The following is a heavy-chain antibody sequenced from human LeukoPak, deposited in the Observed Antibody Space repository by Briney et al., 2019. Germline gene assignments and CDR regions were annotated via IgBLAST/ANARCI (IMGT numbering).Heavy chain of an antibody. CDR2: INPNSGGT. D-gene: IGHD3-10*01. CDR1: GYTFTGYY. Sequence: ASVKVSCKASGYTFTGYYMHWVRQAPGQGLEWMGWINPNSGGTNYAQKFQGRVTMTRDTSINTAYMELSRLRSDDTAVYYCAKRGPTMVRGTPLDYWGQGTLVTVSS. V-gene: IGHV1-2*02. CDR3: AKRGPTMVRGTPLDY. J-gene: IGHJ4*02.